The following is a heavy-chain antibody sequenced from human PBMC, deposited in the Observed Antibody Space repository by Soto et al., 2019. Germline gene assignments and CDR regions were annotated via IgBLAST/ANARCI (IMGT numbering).Heavy chain of an antibody. J-gene: IGHJ4*02. D-gene: IGHD3-10*01. CDR2: IWYDGTNK. CDR1: GFTFSSYG. CDR3: AKSITPRPNYFDY. Sequence: QVQLVESGGGVFQPGRSLRLSCAASGFTFSSYGMHWVRQAPGKGLEWVAVIWYDGTNKYYADSVKGRFTISRDNSKNTLYLQMNSLRAEDTAVYYCAKSITPRPNYFDYWGQGTLVTVSS. V-gene: IGHV3-33*06.